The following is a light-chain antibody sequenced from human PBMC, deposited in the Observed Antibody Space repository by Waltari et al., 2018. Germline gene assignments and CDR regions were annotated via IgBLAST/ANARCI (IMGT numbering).Light chain of an antibody. Sequence: EIVMTQSPATLSVSPGERVTLYCRASQYISNNLAWYQQKPGQAPRLLIYSASTRATGIPARFSGGGSGTDFTLTISSLQSEDFAVYYCQQYKNWPPITFGQGTRLEIK. CDR3: QQYKNWPPIT. J-gene: IGKJ5*01. V-gene: IGKV3-15*01. CDR1: QYISNN. CDR2: SAS.